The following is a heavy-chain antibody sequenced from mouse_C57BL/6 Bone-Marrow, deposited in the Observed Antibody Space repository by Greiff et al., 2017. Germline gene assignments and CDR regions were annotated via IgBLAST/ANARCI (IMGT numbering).Heavy chain of an antibody. CDR2: ISSGSSTI. Sequence: EVKVVESGGGLVKPGGSLKLSCAASGFTFSDYGLHWVRQAPEKGLEWVAYISSGSSTIYYADTVKGRFTISRDNAKNTLFLQRTSLRSEDTAMYYCARGLYYGSSYRDYAMDYWGQGTSVTVSS. D-gene: IGHD1-1*01. V-gene: IGHV5-17*01. J-gene: IGHJ4*01. CDR3: ARGLYYGSSYRDYAMDY. CDR1: GFTFSDYG.